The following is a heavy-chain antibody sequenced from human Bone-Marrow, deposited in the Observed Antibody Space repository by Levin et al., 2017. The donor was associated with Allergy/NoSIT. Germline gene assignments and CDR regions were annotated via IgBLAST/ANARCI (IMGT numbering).Heavy chain of an antibody. CDR3: ARTHRYSSGWPHYYGMDV. CDR1: GFTFSSYA. D-gene: IGHD6-19*01. J-gene: IGHJ6*02. Sequence: GGSLRLSCAASGFTFSSYAMHWVRQAPGKGLEWVAVISYDGSNKYYADSVKGRFTISRDNSKNTLYLQMNSLRAEDTAVYYCARTHRYSSGWPHYYGMDVWGQGTTVTVSS. CDR2: ISYDGSNK. V-gene: IGHV3-30-3*01.